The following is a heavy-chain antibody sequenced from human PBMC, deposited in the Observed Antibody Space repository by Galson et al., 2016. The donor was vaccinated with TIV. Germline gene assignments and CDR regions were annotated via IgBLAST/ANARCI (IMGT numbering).Heavy chain of an antibody. D-gene: IGHD6-6*01. J-gene: IGHJ5*02. CDR2: LIPMLRTP. CDR1: GGPFSSYT. Sequence: SVKVSCKASGGPFSSYTVSWVRQAPGQGLEWMGGLIPMLRTPNYSQKFQGRLTINADESATTAYMELRSLTFEDTAVYYCAREGVGHGSSNYFDPWGQGTLVTVSS. V-gene: IGHV1-69*13. CDR3: AREGVGHGSSNYFDP.